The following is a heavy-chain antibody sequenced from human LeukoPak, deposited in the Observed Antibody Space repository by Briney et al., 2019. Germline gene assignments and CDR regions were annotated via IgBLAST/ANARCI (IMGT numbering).Heavy chain of an antibody. CDR2: ISGGGVSS. CDR3: VREQFSHTSNYFDN. V-gene: IGHV3-43*02. Sequence: GSLRISCAASGFMFDDYAMHWVRQVPGRGLEWVSLISGGGVSSFYADSVKGRFTISRDNNNSSLSLQMRRLTTEDTAFYYCVREQFSHTSNYFDNWGQGILVTVSS. J-gene: IGHJ4*02. CDR1: GFMFDDYA. D-gene: IGHD5-24*01.